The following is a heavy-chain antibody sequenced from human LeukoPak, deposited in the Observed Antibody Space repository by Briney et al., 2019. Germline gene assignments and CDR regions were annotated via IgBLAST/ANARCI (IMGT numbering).Heavy chain of an antibody. J-gene: IGHJ2*01. CDR2: IYDSGST. V-gene: IGHV4-61*08. D-gene: IGHD3-22*01. CDR3: ASSDSRDRISMIVVAKRDASVYFDL. CDR1: GGSISSGGYY. Sequence: SETLSLSCTVSGGSISSGGYYWGCIRPHPGKGLELFMYIYDSGSTNYNPSLTSRLTISEHTSNNQFSLKLSSVTAADPAVYYCASSDSRDRISMIVVAKRDASVYFDLWGRGTLVTVSS.